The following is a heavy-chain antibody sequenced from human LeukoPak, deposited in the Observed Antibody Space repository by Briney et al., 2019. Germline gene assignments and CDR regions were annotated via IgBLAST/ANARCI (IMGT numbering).Heavy chain of an antibody. V-gene: IGHV3-48*01. CDR1: GFTFNSYS. CDR3: ARDGVGGSGWYIYYYYGMDV. J-gene: IGHJ6*02. D-gene: IGHD6-19*01. Sequence: GGSLRLSCAASGFTFNSYSMNWVRQAPGKGLEWVSYISESSTTIYYADSVKGRFTISRDNAKNSLYLQMNSLRVDDTAVYYCARDGVGGSGWYIYYYYGMDVWGQGTTVTVSS. CDR2: ISESSTTI.